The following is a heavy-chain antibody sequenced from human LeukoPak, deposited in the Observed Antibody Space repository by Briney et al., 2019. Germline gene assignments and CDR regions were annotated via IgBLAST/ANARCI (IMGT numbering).Heavy chain of an antibody. J-gene: IGHJ5*02. CDR2: INPYNGET. Sequence: ASVKVSCKASGYSFTSFAISWVRQAPGQGLEWMGWINPYNGETNYAQKLQGRVTMTTDTSTSTAYMELRSLRSDDTAVYYCARVEWGDWWFDPWGQGTLVTVSS. CDR1: GYSFTSFA. CDR3: ARVEWGDWWFDP. D-gene: IGHD2-21*02. V-gene: IGHV1-18*01.